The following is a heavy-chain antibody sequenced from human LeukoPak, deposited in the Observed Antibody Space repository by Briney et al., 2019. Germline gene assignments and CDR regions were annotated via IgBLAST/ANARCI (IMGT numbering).Heavy chain of an antibody. Sequence: PSETLSLTCTVSGGSISSYYWSWIRRPPGKGLEWIGYIYYSGSTNYNPSLKSRVTISVDTSKNQFSLKLSSVTAADTAVYYCARVYREPGNDAFDIWGQGTMVTASS. J-gene: IGHJ3*02. D-gene: IGHD1-14*01. CDR2: IYYSGST. V-gene: IGHV4-59*01. CDR3: ARVYREPGNDAFDI. CDR1: GGSISSYY.